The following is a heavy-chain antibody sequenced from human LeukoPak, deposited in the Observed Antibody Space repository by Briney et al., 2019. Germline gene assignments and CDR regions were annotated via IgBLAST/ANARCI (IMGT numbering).Heavy chain of an antibody. CDR2: INHSGST. Sequence: SETLSLTCAVYGGSFSGYYWSWIRQPPGKGLEWIGEINHSGSTNYNPSLKSRVTISVDTSKNQFSLKLSSVTAADTAVYYCARASFNYYDGSGYSIFDYWGQGTLVTVSS. J-gene: IGHJ4*02. CDR1: GGSFSGYY. V-gene: IGHV4-34*01. D-gene: IGHD3-22*01. CDR3: ARASFNYYDGSGYSIFDY.